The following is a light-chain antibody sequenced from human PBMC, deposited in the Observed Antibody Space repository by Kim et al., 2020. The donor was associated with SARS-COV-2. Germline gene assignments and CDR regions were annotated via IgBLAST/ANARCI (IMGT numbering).Light chain of an antibody. CDR2: AAS. Sequence: SASVGDRVTITGRASQGISTDLAWFQQKPGKVPKLLIYAASTLQSGVPSRFSGSGSGTDFTLTISSLQPEDVATYYCQKYNSAPRTFGQGTKLEI. V-gene: IGKV1-27*01. J-gene: IGKJ2*02. CDR3: QKYNSAPRT. CDR1: QGISTD.